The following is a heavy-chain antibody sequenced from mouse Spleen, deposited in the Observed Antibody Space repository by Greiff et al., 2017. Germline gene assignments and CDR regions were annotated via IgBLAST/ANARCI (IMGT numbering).Heavy chain of an antibody. V-gene: IGHV1S137*01. CDR2: ISTYNGNT. CDR1: GYTFTDYA. CDR3: ARSDDYDDFPYYYAMDY. Sequence: QVHVKQSGPEVVRPGVSVKLSCKGSGYTFTDYAMHWVKQSHAQSLEWIGVISTYNGNTNYNQKFKGKATMTVDKSSSTAYMELARLTSEDSAIYYCARSDDYDDFPYYYAMDYWGQGTSVTVSS. J-gene: IGHJ4*01. D-gene: IGHD2-4*01.